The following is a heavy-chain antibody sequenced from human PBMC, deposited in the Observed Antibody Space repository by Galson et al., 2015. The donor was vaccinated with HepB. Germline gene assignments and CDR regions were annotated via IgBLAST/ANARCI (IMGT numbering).Heavy chain of an antibody. CDR3: ARDPKVLNYFEIGGALLGH. D-gene: IGHD3-22*01. CDR2: ISTSSSYI. CDR1: GFSFSTYN. J-gene: IGHJ4*02. V-gene: IGHV3-21*06. Sequence: SLRLSCAASGFSFSTYNMNWVRQAPGKGLEWVSSISTSSSYIYYSDSVRGRFTISRDNAKSLLFLQMNSLRAEDTAVYYCARDPKVLNYFEIGGALLGHWGQGTLVTVSS.